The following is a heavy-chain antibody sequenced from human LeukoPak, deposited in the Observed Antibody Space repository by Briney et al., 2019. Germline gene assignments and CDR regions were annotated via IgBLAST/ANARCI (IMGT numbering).Heavy chain of an antibody. D-gene: IGHD2-2*03. Sequence: GGSLRLSCAASGFTFSTYGMHWVRQAPGRGLEWVAVVWYDESLKYYADSVKGRFTISRDNSKNTLFLQLNSLRAEDTAVYYCATYLGYCTSSNCPYFYMDVWGTGTTVIVSS. CDR3: ATYLGYCTSSNCPYFYMDV. CDR1: GFTFSTYG. J-gene: IGHJ6*03. CDR2: VWYDESLK. V-gene: IGHV3-33*01.